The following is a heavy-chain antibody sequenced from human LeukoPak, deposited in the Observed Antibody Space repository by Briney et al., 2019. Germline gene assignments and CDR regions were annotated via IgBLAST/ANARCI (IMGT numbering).Heavy chain of an antibody. V-gene: IGHV4-59*08. CDR2: ISYSGNS. Sequence: PSETLALTCTVSGGSISSYYWSWIRQPPGKGLEWIGYISYSGNSNYNPSLKSRVTISVDSSKTQFSLKLSSVTAADTAFYYCARHVEGEGLDYWGQGTLVTVSS. J-gene: IGHJ4*02. CDR3: ARHVEGEGLDY. CDR1: GGSISSYY. D-gene: IGHD3-16*01.